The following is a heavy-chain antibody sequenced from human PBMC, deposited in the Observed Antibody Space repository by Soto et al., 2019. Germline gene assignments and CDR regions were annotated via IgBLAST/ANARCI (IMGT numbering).Heavy chain of an antibody. V-gene: IGHV3-48*01. CDR3: AREPWGHDTPVLG. Sequence: PGGSLRLSCAASGFTFSSYSMNWVRQAPGKGLEWVSYISSSSSTIYYADSVKGRFTISRDNAKNSLYLQMNSLRAEDTAVYYCAREPWGHDTPVLGWGQGTLVTVSS. CDR2: ISSSSSTI. D-gene: IGHD3-9*01. J-gene: IGHJ4*02. CDR1: GFTFSSYS.